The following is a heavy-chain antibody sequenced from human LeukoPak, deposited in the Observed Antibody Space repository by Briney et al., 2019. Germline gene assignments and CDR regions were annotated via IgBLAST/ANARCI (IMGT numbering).Heavy chain of an antibody. CDR1: EFSFNNYW. J-gene: IGHJ2*01. CDR2: IKEDGGEK. D-gene: IGHD3-10*02. Sequence: GGSMRLSCAASEFSFNNYWMMWVRQAPGKGLEWVAHIKEDGGEKYYMDSVKGRFTISGDNAKNSLYLQMNSLRVDDTAIYYCARGMLGTFWYFDLWGRGTLVTVSS. V-gene: IGHV3-7*01. CDR3: ARGMLGTFWYFDL.